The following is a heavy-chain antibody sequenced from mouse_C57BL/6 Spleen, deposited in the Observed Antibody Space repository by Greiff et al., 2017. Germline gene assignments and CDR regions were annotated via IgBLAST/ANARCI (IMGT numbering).Heavy chain of an antibody. Sequence: EVQLQQSGPELVKPGASVKIPCKASGYTFTDYNMDWVKQSHGKSLEWIGDINPNNGGTIYNQKFKGKATLTVDKSSSTAYMELRSLTSEDTAVYYCARLGDYYGSRGYFDVWGTGTTVTVSS. D-gene: IGHD1-1*01. CDR2: INPNNGGT. CDR1: GYTFTDYN. J-gene: IGHJ1*03. V-gene: IGHV1-18*01. CDR3: ARLGDYYGSRGYFDV.